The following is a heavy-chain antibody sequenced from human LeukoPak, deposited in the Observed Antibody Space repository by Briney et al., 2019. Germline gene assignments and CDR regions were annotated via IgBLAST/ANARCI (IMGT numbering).Heavy chain of an antibody. J-gene: IGHJ4*02. V-gene: IGHV4-39*01. CDR1: GGSISSSSYY. CDR3: ARAYCSGGSCYFDY. Sequence: SETLSLTCTVSGGSISSSSYYWGWIRQPPGKGLEWIGSIYYSGSTYHNPSLKSRVTISVDTSKNQFSLKLSSVTAADTAVYYCARAYCSGGSCYFDYWGQGTLVTVSS. D-gene: IGHD2-15*01. CDR2: IYYSGST.